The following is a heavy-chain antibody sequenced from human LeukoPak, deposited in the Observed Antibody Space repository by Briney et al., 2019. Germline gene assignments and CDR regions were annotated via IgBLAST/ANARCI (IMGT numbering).Heavy chain of an antibody. J-gene: IGHJ4*02. CDR2: ISGSGGST. CDR3: AKVQSYSGYDLGTYYFDF. V-gene: IGHV3-23*01. CDR1: GFTFSIYA. Sequence: GGSLTLSCAASGFTFSIYAMSWVRQAPGRGLEWVSSISGSGGSTYYADSVKGRFTISRDNSKNTLYLHMNSLRAEDTAVYYCAKVQSYSGYDLGTYYFDFWGQGTLVTVSS. D-gene: IGHD5-12*01.